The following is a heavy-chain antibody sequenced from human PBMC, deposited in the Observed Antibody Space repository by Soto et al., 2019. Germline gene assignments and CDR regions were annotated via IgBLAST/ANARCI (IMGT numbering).Heavy chain of an antibody. J-gene: IGHJ6*03. CDR1: SGAISSSNW. CDR3: ARVQAARDYYYYYMDV. D-gene: IGHD6-6*01. Sequence: QVQLQESGPGLVKPSGTLSLTCAVSSGAISSSNWWRWVRQPPGKGLEWIGEIYHSGSTNYNPSLRSRVTISVDKSRNQFSLKLSSVTAADTAVYYCARVQAARDYYYYYMDVWGKGTTVTVSS. CDR2: IYHSGST. V-gene: IGHV4-4*02.